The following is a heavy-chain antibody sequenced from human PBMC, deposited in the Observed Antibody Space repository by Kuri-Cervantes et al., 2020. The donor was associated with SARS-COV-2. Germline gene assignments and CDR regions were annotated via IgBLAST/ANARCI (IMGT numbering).Heavy chain of an antibody. D-gene: IGHD4-17*01. J-gene: IGHJ3*02. CDR3: VKDRSDYGDYVFAFDI. Sequence: GESLKISCAASGFTFRTSTMHWVRQAPGKGLEWVSSISSSSSHIYYADSVKGRFTISRDNSKNTLYLQMSSLRAEDTAVYYCVKDRSDYGDYVFAFDIWGQGTMVTVSS. V-gene: IGHV3-21*01. CDR1: GFTFRTST. CDR2: ISSSSSHI.